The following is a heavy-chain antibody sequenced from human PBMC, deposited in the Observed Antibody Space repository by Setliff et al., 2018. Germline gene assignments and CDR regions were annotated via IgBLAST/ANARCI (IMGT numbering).Heavy chain of an antibody. D-gene: IGHD2-15*01. CDR3: AREGVDTRSSTDYRYYMDV. J-gene: IGHJ6*03. Sequence: SVKVSCKASGYTFSTYGIAWVRQAPGQGLEWMGGIIPMFGTPAYAQKFQDRVTITTDESTSTAYMELDSLRSEDTAVYYCAREGVDTRSSTDYRYYMDVWGQGTTVTVSS. CDR1: GYTFSTYG. CDR2: IIPMFGTP. V-gene: IGHV1-69*05.